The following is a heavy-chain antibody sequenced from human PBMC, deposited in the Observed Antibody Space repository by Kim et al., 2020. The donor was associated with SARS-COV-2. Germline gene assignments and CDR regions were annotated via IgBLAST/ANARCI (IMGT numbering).Heavy chain of an antibody. Sequence: DSVEGRFTIAKDNDKDTVYLQMNTLRAEDTAVYYCAKAVGSSDYGHYYFDFWGQGTLVTVSS. D-gene: IGHD4-17*01. CDR3: AKAVGSSDYGHYYFDF. V-gene: IGHV3-23*01. J-gene: IGHJ4*02.